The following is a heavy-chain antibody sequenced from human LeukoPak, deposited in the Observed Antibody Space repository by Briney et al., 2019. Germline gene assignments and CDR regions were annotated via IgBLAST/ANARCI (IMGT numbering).Heavy chain of an antibody. J-gene: IGHJ6*02. CDR2: IKEDGSEK. Sequence: GGSLRLSCAASGFTFSNYWMTWVRQAPGKGLEWVANIKEDGSEKHYVDSVKGRFTISRDNAKNSLYLQMTSLRDEDTGLYYCAGGLMDVWGQGTMVTVSS. V-gene: IGHV3-7*04. CDR1: GFTFSNYW. CDR3: AGGLMDV.